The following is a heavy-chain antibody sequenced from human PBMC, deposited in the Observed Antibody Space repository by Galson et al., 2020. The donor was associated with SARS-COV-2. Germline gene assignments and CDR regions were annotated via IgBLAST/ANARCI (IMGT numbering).Heavy chain of an antibody. D-gene: IGHD3-22*01. V-gene: IGHV3-30*03. CDR2: ISYDGSNK. CDR1: GFTFSSYG. Sequence: GGSLRLSCAASGFTFSSYGMHWVRQAPGKGLEWVAVISYDGSNKYYADSVKGRFTISRDNSKNTLYLQMNSLRAEDTAVYYCVTPRLANYYDSSGVFDYWGQGTLVTVSS. J-gene: IGHJ4*02. CDR3: VTPRLANYYDSSGVFDY.